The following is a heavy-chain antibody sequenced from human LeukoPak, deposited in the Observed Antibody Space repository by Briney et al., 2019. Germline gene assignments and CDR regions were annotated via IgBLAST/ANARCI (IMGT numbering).Heavy chain of an antibody. CDR1: GFTFIAYE. J-gene: IGHJ4*02. CDR3: ARGGTAAATHMSFDF. V-gene: IGHV3-21*01. Sequence: GGSLRLSCTASGFTFIAYEMNWVRQAPGKGLEWVSSMSSSSTYIYYADSVKGRFTISRDNAKKSLYLQMNSLRAEDTAVYYCARGGTAAATHMSFDFWGQGTLVTVSS. CDR2: MSSSSTYI. D-gene: IGHD6-13*01.